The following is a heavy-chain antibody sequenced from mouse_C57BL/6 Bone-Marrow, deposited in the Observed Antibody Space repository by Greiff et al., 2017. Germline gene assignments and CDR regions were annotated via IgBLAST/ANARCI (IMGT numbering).Heavy chain of an antibody. Sequence: VKLQESGAELVRPGTSVKMSCKASGYTFTNYWIGWAKQRPGHGLEWIGDIYPGGGYTNYNEKFKGKATLTADKSSSTAYMQFSSLTSEDSAIYYCARSWGYSSFAYWGQGTLVTVSA. CDR3: ARSWGYSSFAY. CDR1: GYTFTNYW. J-gene: IGHJ3*01. CDR2: IYPGGGYT. V-gene: IGHV1-63*01. D-gene: IGHD2-3*01.